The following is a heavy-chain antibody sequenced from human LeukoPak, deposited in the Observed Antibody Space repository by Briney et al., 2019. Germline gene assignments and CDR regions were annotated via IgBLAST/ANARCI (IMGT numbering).Heavy chain of an antibody. Sequence: GGSLRLSCVASGFTFSNAWMSWVRQAPGKGLEWVGRIRNKTYRGTADYAAPVKGRFTISIDDSKNTLYLQMNSLKTEDTAVYFCTTDSGAYDYNYWGQGTLVTISS. CDR1: GFTFSNAW. D-gene: IGHD5-12*01. V-gene: IGHV3-15*01. CDR2: IRNKTYRGTA. CDR3: TTDSGAYDYNY. J-gene: IGHJ4*02.